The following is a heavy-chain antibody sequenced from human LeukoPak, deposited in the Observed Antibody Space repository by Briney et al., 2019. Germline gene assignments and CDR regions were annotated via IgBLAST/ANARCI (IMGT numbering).Heavy chain of an antibody. CDR3: ARWNQGHGLDV. Sequence: GRSLRLSCAASGFTFSSYGMHWVRQAPGKGLEWVAVIWYDGSKKYYADFVKGRFTISRDNSKNTLSLQMSSLRVEDTAVYYCARWNQGHGLDVWGQGTTVTVSS. CDR1: GFTFSSYG. CDR2: IWYDGSKK. J-gene: IGHJ6*02. D-gene: IGHD4-23*01. V-gene: IGHV3-33*01.